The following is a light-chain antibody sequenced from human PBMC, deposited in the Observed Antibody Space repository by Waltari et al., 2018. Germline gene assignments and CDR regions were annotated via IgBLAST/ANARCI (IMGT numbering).Light chain of an antibody. J-gene: IGKJ4*01. CDR2: SAS. CDR1: QSVSNDC. V-gene: IGKV3-20*01. CDR3: QQYHTSPRT. Sequence: RAGQSVSNDCFAWYAQRMGQTPRLLIYSASSSATDGAGRISGSGYGADCTLTITRLEPEDAAVYDCQQYHTSPRTVGGGTKVEVK.